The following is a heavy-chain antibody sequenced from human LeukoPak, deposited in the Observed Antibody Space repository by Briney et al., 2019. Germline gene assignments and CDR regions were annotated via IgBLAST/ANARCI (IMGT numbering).Heavy chain of an antibody. CDR3: ARDPPSRGTRYFHY. Sequence: PGGSLRLSCAASGFPFSRYSMNWVRQAPGEGPEWVSSISSSSSNKDYVDSVKGRFTVSRDNAKNSLYLQMDSLRVEDTAVYYCARDPPSRGTRYFHYWGQGILVTVSS. J-gene: IGHJ4*02. CDR2: ISSSSSNK. CDR1: GFPFSRYS. V-gene: IGHV3-21*01. D-gene: IGHD3-16*01.